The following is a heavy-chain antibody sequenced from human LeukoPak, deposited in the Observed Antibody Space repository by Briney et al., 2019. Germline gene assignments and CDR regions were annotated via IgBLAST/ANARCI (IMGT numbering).Heavy chain of an antibody. D-gene: IGHD6-19*01. V-gene: IGHV4-4*02. CDR3: ARLIGYASGWYLDF. Sequence: SETLSLTCAVSGGSISSINWWSWVRQPPGKGLEWIGKIFHSGTTDYNPSVKSRVTMSIDKSKNQFSLELRSVTAADTAVYYCARLIGYASGWYLDFWGQGALVTVPS. CDR2: IFHSGTT. CDR1: GGSISSINW. J-gene: IGHJ4*02.